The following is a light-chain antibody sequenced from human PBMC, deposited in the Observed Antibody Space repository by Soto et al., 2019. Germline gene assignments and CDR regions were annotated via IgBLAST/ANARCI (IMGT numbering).Light chain of an antibody. Sequence: DLQMTQSPSSLSASVGDRVTITCRASQTIIRYLNWYQQKPGRAPNLLIYAASSLQSGVPSRFRGSGSGTEFNLTISSLQPEDFATYYCQQSYSTLFTFGPGTKMEIK. J-gene: IGKJ3*01. CDR2: AAS. CDR1: QTIIRY. V-gene: IGKV1-39*01. CDR3: QQSYSTLFT.